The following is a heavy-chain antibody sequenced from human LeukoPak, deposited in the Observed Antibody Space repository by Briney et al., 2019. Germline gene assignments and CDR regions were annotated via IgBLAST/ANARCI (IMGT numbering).Heavy chain of an antibody. CDR2: ISGSGGST. CDR1: GFTFSSYA. CDR3: AKVQIVVVPAATDY. Sequence: GGSLRLSCAASGFTFSSYAMSWVRQAPGKGLEWVSAISGSGGSTYYADSVKGRYTISRDNSKNTLYLQMNSLRAEDTAVYYCAKVQIVVVPAATDYWGQGTLVTVSS. V-gene: IGHV3-23*01. J-gene: IGHJ4*02. D-gene: IGHD2-2*01.